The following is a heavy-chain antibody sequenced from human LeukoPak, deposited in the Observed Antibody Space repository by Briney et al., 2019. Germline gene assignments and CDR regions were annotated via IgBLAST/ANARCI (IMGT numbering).Heavy chain of an antibody. J-gene: IGHJ4*02. CDR3: ARQDYGDTGGVVDY. Sequence: GSSVKVSCKASGGTFSSYAISWVRQAPGQGLEWMGGIIPIFGTANYARKFQGRVTITTDESTSTAYMELSSLRSEDTAVYYCARQDYGDTGGVVDYWGQGTLVTVSS. V-gene: IGHV1-69*05. CDR2: IIPIFGTA. CDR1: GGTFSSYA. D-gene: IGHD2-8*02.